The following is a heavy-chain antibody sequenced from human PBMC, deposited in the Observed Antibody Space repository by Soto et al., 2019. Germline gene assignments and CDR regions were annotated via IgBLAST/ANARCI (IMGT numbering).Heavy chain of an antibody. J-gene: IGHJ4*02. D-gene: IGHD3-22*01. Sequence: QVQLVQSGAEVKKPGASVKVSCKASGYTFTSYGISWVRQAPGQWLEWMGWISAYNGNTNYAQKLQGRVTMTTDTSTSTAYMELRSLRSDDTAVYYCARDSTYYYDSSGYYPNFDYWGQGTLVTVSS. CDR3: ARDSTYYYDSSGYYPNFDY. V-gene: IGHV1-18*01. CDR2: ISAYNGNT. CDR1: GYTFTSYG.